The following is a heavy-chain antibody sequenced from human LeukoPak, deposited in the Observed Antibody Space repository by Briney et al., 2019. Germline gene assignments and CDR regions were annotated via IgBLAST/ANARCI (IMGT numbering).Heavy chain of an antibody. CDR1: GFTFSSYA. Sequence: GRSLRLSCAASGFTFSSYAMHWVRQAPGKGLEWVAVISYDGSNKYYADSVKGRFTISRDNSKNTLYLQMNSLRAEDTAVYYCAKDQARYSYTWGHAFDIWGQGTMVTVSS. CDR3: AKDQARYSYTWGHAFDI. V-gene: IGHV3-30-3*01. CDR2: ISYDGSNK. J-gene: IGHJ3*02. D-gene: IGHD5-18*01.